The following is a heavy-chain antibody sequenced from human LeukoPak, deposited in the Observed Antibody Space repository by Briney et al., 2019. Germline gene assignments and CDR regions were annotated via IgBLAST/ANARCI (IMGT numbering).Heavy chain of an antibody. CDR3: ARVRGSAEFHYMDV. Sequence: SETLSLTCIVSGGSISSYYWSWIRQPPGKGLEWIGYIYYSGSTNYNPSLKSRVTISVDTSKNQFSLKLSSVTAADTAVYYCARVRGSAEFHYMDVWGKGTTVTVSS. CDR1: GGSISSYY. D-gene: IGHD2-15*01. V-gene: IGHV4-59*01. J-gene: IGHJ6*03. CDR2: IYYSGST.